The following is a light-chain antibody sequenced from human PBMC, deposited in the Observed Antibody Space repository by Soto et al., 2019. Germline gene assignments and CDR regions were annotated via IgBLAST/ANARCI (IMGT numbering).Light chain of an antibody. CDR2: GAS. CDR1: QSISSTY. CDR3: QPYGSSTGT. Sequence: EDVLTQSPGTLSLSPGERATLSCRASQSISSTYLAWYQQKPGQAPRLLIYGASSRATGVPDRFSGSGSGTDFSLTISRLAPEACAVYSCQPYGSSTGTFGQGTKVEIK. J-gene: IGKJ1*01. V-gene: IGKV3-20*01.